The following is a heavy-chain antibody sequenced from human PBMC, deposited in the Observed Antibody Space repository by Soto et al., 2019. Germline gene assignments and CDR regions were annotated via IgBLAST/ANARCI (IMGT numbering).Heavy chain of an antibody. J-gene: IGHJ2*01. D-gene: IGHD2-15*01. CDR1: GFTFSSYG. CDR2: IWYDGSNK. CDR3: ASSTERYCSGGSCYSGSWYFDL. V-gene: IGHV3-33*01. Sequence: QVQLVESGGGVVQPGRSLRLSCAASGFTFSSYGMHWVRQAPGKGLEWVAVIWYDGSNKYYADSVKGRFTISRDNSKNTLYLQMNSLRAEDTAVYYCASSTERYCSGGSCYSGSWYFDLWGRGTLVTVSS.